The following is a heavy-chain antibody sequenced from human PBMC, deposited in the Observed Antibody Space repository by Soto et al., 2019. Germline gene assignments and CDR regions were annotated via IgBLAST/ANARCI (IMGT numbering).Heavy chain of an antibody. D-gene: IGHD5-12*01. CDR2: INPNIGGT. Sequence: QVQLVQSGAEVKKPGASVKVSCKASGYTFTGYYMHWVRQAPGQGLEWMGWINPNIGGTNYAQKFQGRVTMTRDTSITTAYMELGRLRSDDTAVYYRARVRQSLRLPSGYNWFDPWGQGTLVTVSS. CDR3: ARVRQSLRLPSGYNWFDP. V-gene: IGHV1-2*02. J-gene: IGHJ5*02. CDR1: GYTFTGYY.